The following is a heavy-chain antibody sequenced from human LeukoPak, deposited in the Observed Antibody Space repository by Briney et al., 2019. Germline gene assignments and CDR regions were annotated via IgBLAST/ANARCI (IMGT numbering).Heavy chain of an antibody. J-gene: IGHJ3*02. Sequence: PGGSLRLSCTASGFTFSDYYMSWIRQAPVKGLEWGSYINSSGSNIYYAGSVKGRLTIYSDNGKHSLYLRMNSLRAEDTAVYYCASSVKIFDIWGEGTMVTVSS. CDR3: ASSVKIFDI. CDR1: GFTFSDYY. D-gene: IGHD3-10*01. V-gene: IGHV3-11*04. CDR2: INSSGSNI.